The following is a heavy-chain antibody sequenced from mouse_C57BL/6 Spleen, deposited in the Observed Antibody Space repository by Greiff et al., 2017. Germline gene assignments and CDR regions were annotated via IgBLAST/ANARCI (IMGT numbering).Heavy chain of an antibody. CDR3: ARVHEAYAMDY. J-gene: IGHJ4*01. CDR2: ISYDGSN. D-gene: IGHD1-2*01. Sequence: EVKLVESGPGLVKPSQSLSLSCSATGYSFTSGYYWYWIRQSPGNKLEWMGNISYDGSNNYNQSLKNRISITRDTSKNQFFLKLNSVTTEDTATYYCARVHEAYAMDYWGQGTSVTVSA. CDR1: GYSFTSGYY. V-gene: IGHV3-6*01.